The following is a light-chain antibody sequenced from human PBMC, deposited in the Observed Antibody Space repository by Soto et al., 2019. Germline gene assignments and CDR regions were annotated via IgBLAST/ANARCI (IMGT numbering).Light chain of an antibody. Sequence: DIQMTQSPSSLSASVGDRVTITCRASQGISNSLAWYQQEPGKVPKLLIYDASTLQSGVSSRSSGSGSGTDFTLTISSLQPEDVATYYCQKYDSAPEAFGQGTKVEIK. V-gene: IGKV1-27*01. CDR3: QKYDSAPEA. CDR1: QGISNS. CDR2: DAS. J-gene: IGKJ1*01.